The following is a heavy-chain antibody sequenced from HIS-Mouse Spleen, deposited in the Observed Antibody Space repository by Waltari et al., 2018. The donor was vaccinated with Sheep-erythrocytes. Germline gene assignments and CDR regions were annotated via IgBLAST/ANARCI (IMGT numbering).Heavy chain of an antibody. CDR1: GYTFTSYD. D-gene: IGHD6-13*01. V-gene: IGHV1-8*01. CDR3: ARGIAAAGTDWFDP. Sequence: QVQLVQSGAEVKKPGASVKVSCKASGYTFTSYDINWVRQATGQGLEWMGWMNPNRGNTGYAKKFQGRVTMTRNTSISTAYMELSSLRSEDTAVYYCARGIAAAGTDWFDPWGQGTLVTVSS. J-gene: IGHJ5*02. CDR2: MNPNRGNT.